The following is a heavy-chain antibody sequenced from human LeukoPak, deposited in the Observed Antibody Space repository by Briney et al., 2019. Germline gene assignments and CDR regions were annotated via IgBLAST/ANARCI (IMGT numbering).Heavy chain of an antibody. CDR1: GGSISSYY. J-gene: IGHJ4*02. D-gene: IGHD5-24*01. CDR3: ARHPEMATSKIDY. Sequence: KPSETLSLTCTVSGGSISSYYWSWIRQPPGKGLECIGYIYYSGSTNYNPSLKSRVTISVDTSKNQCSLKLSSVTAADTAVYYCARHPEMATSKIDYWGQGTLVTVSS. V-gene: IGHV4-59*08. CDR2: IYYSGST.